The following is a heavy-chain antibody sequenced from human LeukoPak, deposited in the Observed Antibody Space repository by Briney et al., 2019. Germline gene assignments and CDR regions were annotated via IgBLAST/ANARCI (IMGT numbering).Heavy chain of an antibody. CDR1: GGSFSGYY. Sequence: SETLSLTCAVYGGSFSGYYWSWIRQPPGKGLEWIGEINHSGSTNYNPSLKSRVTISVDKSKNQFSLKLSSVTAADTAVYYCASVNDYGDPLPRYMDVWGKGTAVTVSS. V-gene: IGHV4-34*01. J-gene: IGHJ6*03. CDR3: ASVNDYGDPLPRYMDV. D-gene: IGHD4-17*01. CDR2: INHSGST.